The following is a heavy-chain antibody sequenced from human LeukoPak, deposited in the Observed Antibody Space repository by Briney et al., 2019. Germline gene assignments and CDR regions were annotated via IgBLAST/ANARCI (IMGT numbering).Heavy chain of an antibody. D-gene: IGHD5-18*01. V-gene: IGHV4-30-4*08. J-gene: IGHJ4*02. CDR2: IYYSGST. Sequence: ASETPSLTCTVSGGSISNGDHYWSWIRQHPGKGLEWIGHIYYSGSTYYTPSLRGRVTISVDTSKNQFSPSLSSVTAADTAVYYCARGYSLDYWGQGTLVTVSS. CDR3: ARGYSLDY. CDR1: GGSISNGDHY.